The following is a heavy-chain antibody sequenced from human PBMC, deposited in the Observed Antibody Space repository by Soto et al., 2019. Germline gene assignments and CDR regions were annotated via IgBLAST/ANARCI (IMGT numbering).Heavy chain of an antibody. V-gene: IGHV1-46*01. CDR1: GYIFTPYS. D-gene: IGHD2-15*01. Sequence: QVQLVQSGAEVKKPGASVKVSCKTSGYIFTPYSMHLVRQAPGQGLEWMCVVNPSGGSAHYAQSFEGRVTLTRDTSTSTFYMELTSLRSEDTAVYYCAREENCRGGTCYSEYFHHWGQGTLVTDSS. J-gene: IGHJ1*01. CDR2: VNPSGGSA. CDR3: AREENCRGGTCYSEYFHH.